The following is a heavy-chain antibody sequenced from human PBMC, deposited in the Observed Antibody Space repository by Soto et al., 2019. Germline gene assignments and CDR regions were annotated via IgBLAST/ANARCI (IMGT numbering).Heavy chain of an antibody. CDR1: GGSISSTY. Sequence: QVQLQESGPGLVKPSETLSLTCTVSGGSISSTYWSWIRQPPGKGLEWIGYIYYSGSTNYNPSLKSRVTISVDTSKNQFSLKLSSVTDADTAVYYCAGRYGGTFDYWGQGTLVTVSS. CDR3: AGRYGGTFDY. CDR2: IYYSGST. V-gene: IGHV4-59*08. J-gene: IGHJ4*02. D-gene: IGHD2-15*01.